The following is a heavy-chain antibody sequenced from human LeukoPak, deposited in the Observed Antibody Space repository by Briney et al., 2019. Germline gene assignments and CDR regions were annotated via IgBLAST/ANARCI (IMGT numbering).Heavy chain of an antibody. Sequence: GGSLRLSCAASGFTFSSYGMHWVRQAPGKGLDWVAFIRYDGSNKYYVDSVKGRFTISRDNSKNTLYLQMNSLRAEDTAVYYCAKDPDCSSTSCPYYFVYWGQGTLVTVSS. D-gene: IGHD2-2*01. V-gene: IGHV3-30*02. J-gene: IGHJ4*02. CDR2: IRYDGSNK. CDR1: GFTFSSYG. CDR3: AKDPDCSSTSCPYYFVY.